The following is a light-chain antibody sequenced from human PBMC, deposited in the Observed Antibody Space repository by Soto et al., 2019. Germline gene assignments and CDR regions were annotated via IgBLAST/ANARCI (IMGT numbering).Light chain of an antibody. CDR1: SSDVGSYNL. CDR3: CSYAGSSTLV. CDR2: EGS. Sequence: QSALTQPASVSGSPGQSITISCSGTSSDVGSYNLVSWHQQHPGKAPKLMVYEGSKRPSGVSSRFSGSKSGNAASLTISGLQAEDAADYYCCSYAGSSTLVFGGGTKLTVL. J-gene: IGLJ2*01. V-gene: IGLV2-23*01.